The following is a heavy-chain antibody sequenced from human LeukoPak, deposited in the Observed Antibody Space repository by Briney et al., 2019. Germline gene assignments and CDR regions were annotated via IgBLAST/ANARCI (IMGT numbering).Heavy chain of an antibody. J-gene: IGHJ4*02. CDR2: INPNSGGT. D-gene: IGHD3-16*02. V-gene: IGHV1-2*04. CDR3: ARDRYGQRIFDY. Sequence: ASVKASCKASGYTFTGYYMHWVRQAPGQGLEWMGRINPNSGGTNYAQKFQGWVTMTRDTSISTAYMELSRLRSDDTAVYYCARDRYGQRIFDYWGQGTLVTVSS. CDR1: GYTFTGYY.